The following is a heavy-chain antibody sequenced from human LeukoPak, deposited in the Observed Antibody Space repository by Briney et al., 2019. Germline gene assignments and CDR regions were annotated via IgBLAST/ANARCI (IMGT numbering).Heavy chain of an antibody. Sequence: GGSLRLSCAASGFTFDDYAMHWVRQAPGKGLEWVSGISWNSGRIGYVDSVKGRFTISRDNAKNSLYLQMNSLRAEDMALYYCAKDFYSSSWYYFDYWGQGTLVTVSS. CDR1: GFTFDDYA. CDR2: ISWNSGRI. V-gene: IGHV3-9*03. CDR3: AKDFYSSSWYYFDY. J-gene: IGHJ4*02. D-gene: IGHD6-13*01.